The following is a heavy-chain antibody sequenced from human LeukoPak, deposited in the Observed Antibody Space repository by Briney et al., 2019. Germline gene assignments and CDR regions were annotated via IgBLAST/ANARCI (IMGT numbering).Heavy chain of an antibody. CDR1: GGSISSSSYY. CDR2: IYYSGST. D-gene: IGHD1-26*01. V-gene: IGHV4-39*07. CDR3: ARGVVGATTPDC. J-gene: IGHJ4*02. Sequence: SETLSLTCTVSGGSISSSSYYWGWIRQPPGKGLEWIGSIYYSGSTYYNPSLKSRVTISVDTSKNQFSLKLSSVTAADTAVYYCARGVVGATTPDCWGQGTLVTVSS.